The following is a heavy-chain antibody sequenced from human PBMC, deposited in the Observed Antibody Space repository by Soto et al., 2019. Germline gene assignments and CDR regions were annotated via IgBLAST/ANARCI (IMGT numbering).Heavy chain of an antibody. V-gene: IGHV1-69*06. Sequence: QVQLAQSGAEVRKPGSSVKVSCKASGGTFSSYTVYWVRQAPGQGLEWMGGIIPFFGTSNYAQNFQDRITLTADKSTGTAYMELSSLRFEDTAIYYCARKLRLYYGMDVWGQGTTVTVSS. D-gene: IGHD3-3*01. CDR1: GGTFSSYT. CDR2: IIPFFGTS. J-gene: IGHJ6*02. CDR3: ARKLRLYYGMDV.